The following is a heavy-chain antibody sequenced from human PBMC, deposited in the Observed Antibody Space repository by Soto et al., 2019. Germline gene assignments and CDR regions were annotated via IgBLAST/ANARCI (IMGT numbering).Heavy chain of an antibody. CDR3: ARLKPKDPYFDY. J-gene: IGHJ4*02. Sequence: SETLSLTCTVSGGSISSSSYYWGWIRQPPGKGLEWIGSIYYSGSTYYNPSLKSRVTISVDTSKNQFSLKLSSVTAADTAVYYCARLKPKDPYFDYWGQGTLVTVSS. CDR1: GGSISSSSYY. V-gene: IGHV4-39*01. CDR2: IYYSGST.